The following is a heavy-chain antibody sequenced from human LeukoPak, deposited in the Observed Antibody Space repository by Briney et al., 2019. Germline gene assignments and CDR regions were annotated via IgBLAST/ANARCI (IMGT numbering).Heavy chain of an antibody. J-gene: IGHJ2*01. CDR2: IYSSENT. CDR3: ARFHSGPSGWYVLWYFDL. V-gene: IGHV4-4*09. D-gene: IGHD6-19*01. Sequence: SETLSPTCTVSGGSVSSYYWSWIRQPPGKGLEWIGYIYSSENTKYNSSLESRVTMSEDTSKNQVFLKLSSVTAADTAVYYCARFHSGPSGWYVLWYFDLWGRGTLVTVSS. CDR1: GGSVSSYY.